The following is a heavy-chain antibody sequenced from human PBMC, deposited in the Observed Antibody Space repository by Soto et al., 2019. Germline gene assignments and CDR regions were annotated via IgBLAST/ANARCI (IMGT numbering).Heavy chain of an antibody. CDR2: INHSGST. D-gene: IGHD3-22*01. CDR3: ARLGGYVSVGYYYLWDS. CDR1: DGSMNSDSSY. V-gene: IGHV4-39*01. Sequence: QLQLQESGPGLVKPSETLSLTCRVSDGSMNSDSSYWGWIRQPPGKGLEWIGVINHSGSTYHNLSLKGRDTMSVDASRIQFSLKLTSVTAADTAVYYCARLGGYVSVGYYYLWDSWGQGTLVTVSS. J-gene: IGHJ4*02.